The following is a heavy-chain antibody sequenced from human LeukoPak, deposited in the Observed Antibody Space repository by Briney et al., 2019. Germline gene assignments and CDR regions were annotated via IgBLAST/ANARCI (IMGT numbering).Heavy chain of an antibody. J-gene: IGHJ4*02. D-gene: IGHD6-19*01. CDR2: IYYSGST. Sequence: SETLSLTCSVWGGSISIYYWSWLRQPPGKGLEWIGYIYYSGSTNYNPSLERRVTISVDTSKNQFSLKLSSVAAADTAVYYCARVRDIAVADSYYFDYWGQGTLVTVPP. V-gene: IGHV4-59*01. CDR3: ARVRDIAVADSYYFDY. CDR1: GGSISIYY.